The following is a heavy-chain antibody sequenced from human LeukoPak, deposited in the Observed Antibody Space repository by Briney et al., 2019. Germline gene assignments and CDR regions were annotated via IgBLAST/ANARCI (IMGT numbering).Heavy chain of an antibody. Sequence: SETLSLTCAVYGGPFSGYYWSWIRQPPGKGLEWIGEINHSGSTNYNPSLKSRVTISVDTSKNQFSLKLSSVTAADTAVYYCARGRYQYYYDSSGYLYWFDYWGQGTLVTVSS. D-gene: IGHD3-22*01. CDR2: INHSGST. J-gene: IGHJ4*02. CDR1: GGPFSGYY. CDR3: ARGRYQYYYDSSGYLYWFDY. V-gene: IGHV4-34*01.